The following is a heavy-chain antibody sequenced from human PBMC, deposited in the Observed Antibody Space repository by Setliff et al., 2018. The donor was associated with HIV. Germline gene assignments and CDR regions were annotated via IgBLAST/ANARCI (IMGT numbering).Heavy chain of an antibody. CDR1: GFTFSSHA. J-gene: IGHJ3*02. V-gene: IGHV3-30-3*01. CDR3: ARAREWLFNAFDI. Sequence: GGSLRLSCAASGFTFSSHAMSWVRQAPGKGLEWVAVISYDGSTKYYADSVKGRFTGSRDNSKNTLYMEMNSLRPEDTAVYYCARAREWLFNAFDIWGQGTMVTVSS. D-gene: IGHD3-3*01. CDR2: ISYDGSTK.